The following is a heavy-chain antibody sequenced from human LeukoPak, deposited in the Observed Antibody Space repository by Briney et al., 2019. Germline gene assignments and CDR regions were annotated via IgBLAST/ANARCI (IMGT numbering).Heavy chain of an antibody. CDR2: ISGSGRTI. V-gene: IGHV3-48*04. Sequence: GGSLRLSCAASGFTFSSYAMSWVRQAPGKGLEWLSHISGSGRTIHYADSVKGRLTVSRDTAKNSLYLQMNALRAEDTAVYYCAKDLTGTYGFDFWGQGTMVTVSS. CDR1: GFTFSSYA. CDR3: AKDLTGTYGFDF. J-gene: IGHJ3*01. D-gene: IGHD7-27*01.